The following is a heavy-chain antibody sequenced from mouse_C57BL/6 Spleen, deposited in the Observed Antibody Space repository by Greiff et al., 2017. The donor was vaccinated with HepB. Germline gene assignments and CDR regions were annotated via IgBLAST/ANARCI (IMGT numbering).Heavy chain of an antibody. J-gene: IGHJ4*01. CDR3: ARSPHAMDY. CDR2: IYPGDGDT. CDR1: GYAFSSSW. V-gene: IGHV1-82*01. Sequence: VQLQQSGPELVKPGASVKISCKASGYAFSSSWMTWVKQRPGKGLEWIGRIYPGDGDTNYNGKFKGKATLTADKSSSTAYMQLSSLTSEDSAVYFCARSPHAMDYWGQGTSVTVSS.